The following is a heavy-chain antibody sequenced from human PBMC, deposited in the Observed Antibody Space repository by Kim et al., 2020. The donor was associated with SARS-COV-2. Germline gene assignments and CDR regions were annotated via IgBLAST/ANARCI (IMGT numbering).Heavy chain of an antibody. Sequence: GGSLRLSCAASGFTFSSYSMNWVRQAPGKGLEWVSSISSSSSYIYYADSVKGRFTISRDNAKNSLYLQMNSLRAEDTAVYYCARATYYYGSGSYYNFLGGIGYWGQGTLVTVSS. CDR2: ISSSSSYI. D-gene: IGHD3-10*01. CDR3: ARATYYYGSGSYYNFLGGIGY. J-gene: IGHJ4*02. V-gene: IGHV3-21*01. CDR1: GFTFSSYS.